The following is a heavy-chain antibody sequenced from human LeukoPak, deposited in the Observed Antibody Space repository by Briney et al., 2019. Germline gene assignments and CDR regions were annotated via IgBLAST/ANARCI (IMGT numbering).Heavy chain of an antibody. Sequence: SETLSLTCAVYGGSLSGYYWSWIRQPPGKGLEWIGSIYYSESTHYNPSLKSRVTISVDTSKNQSSLRLSSVTAADTAVYYCARQTIVVVEVGWFDPWGQGTLVTVSS. V-gene: IGHV4-34*01. J-gene: IGHJ5*02. CDR2: IYYSEST. CDR3: ARQTIVVVEVGWFDP. D-gene: IGHD2-2*01. CDR1: GGSLSGYY.